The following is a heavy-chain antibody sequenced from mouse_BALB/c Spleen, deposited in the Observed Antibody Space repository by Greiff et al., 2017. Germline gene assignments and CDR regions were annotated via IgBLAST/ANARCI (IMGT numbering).Heavy chain of an antibody. CDR3: VRQGYDGWFAY. CDR1: GFTFNTYA. V-gene: IGHV10-1*02. CDR2: IRSKSNNYAT. D-gene: IGHD2-14*01. J-gene: IGHJ3*01. Sequence: EVQGVESGGGLVQPKGSLKLSCAASGFTFNTYAMNWVRQAPGKGLEWVARIRSKSNNYATYYADSVKDRFTISRDDSQSMLYLQMNNLKTEDTAMYYCVRQGYDGWFAYWGQGTLVTVSA.